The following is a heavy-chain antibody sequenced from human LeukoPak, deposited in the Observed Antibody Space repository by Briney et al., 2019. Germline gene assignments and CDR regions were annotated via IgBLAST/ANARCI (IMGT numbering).Heavy chain of an antibody. J-gene: IGHJ6*03. Sequence: GASVKVSCKASGYTFTSYGISWVRQATGQGLEWMGWMNPNSGNTGYAQKFQGRVTITRNTSISTAYMELSSLRSEDTAVYYCARAFIPYQAYYDFWSDYYYMDVWGKGTTVTVSS. CDR1: GYTFTSYG. CDR2: MNPNSGNT. D-gene: IGHD3-3*01. V-gene: IGHV1-8*03. CDR3: ARAFIPYQAYYDFWSDYYYMDV.